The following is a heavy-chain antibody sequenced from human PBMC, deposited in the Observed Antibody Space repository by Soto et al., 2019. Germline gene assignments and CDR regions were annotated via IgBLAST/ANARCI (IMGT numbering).Heavy chain of an antibody. CDR3: ARQKNYDFWSGYYDY. D-gene: IGHD3-3*01. J-gene: IGHJ4*02. CDR2: INSDGSTT. Sequence: PGVSLKLSCASSGFTFSSYWMHWVRQAPGKGLVWVSRINSDGSTTSYADSVKGRFTVSRDNAKNTLYLQMNSLRAEDTAVYFCARQKNYDFWSGYYDYWGQGTLVTVSS. V-gene: IGHV3-74*01. CDR1: GFTFSSYW.